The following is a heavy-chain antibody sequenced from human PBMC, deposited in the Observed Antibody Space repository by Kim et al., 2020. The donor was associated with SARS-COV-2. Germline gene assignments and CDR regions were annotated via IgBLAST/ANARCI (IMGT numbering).Heavy chain of an antibody. CDR1: GYTFTSYG. Sequence: ASVKVSCKASGYTFTSYGISWVRQAPGQGLEWMGWISAYNGNTNYAQKLQGRVTMTTDTSTSTAYMELRSLRSDDTAVYYCARDQITGYDILTGYEPYYYYGMDVWGQGTTATVSS. CDR3: ARDQITGYDILTGYEPYYYYGMDV. J-gene: IGHJ6*02. CDR2: ISAYNGNT. V-gene: IGHV1-18*04. D-gene: IGHD3-9*01.